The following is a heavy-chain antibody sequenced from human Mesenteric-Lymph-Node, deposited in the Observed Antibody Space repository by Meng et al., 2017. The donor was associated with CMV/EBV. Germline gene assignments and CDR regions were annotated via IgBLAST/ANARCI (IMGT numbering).Heavy chain of an antibody. V-gene: IGHV3-48*03. J-gene: IGHJ6*02. CDR1: GFTFSTSE. CDR2: VSTSGAVI. CDR3: VKGTYQLLDYYDYGMDV. Sequence: GESLKISCAASGFTFSTSEMTWVRQAPGKGLEWVSYVSTSGAVIDYADSVKGRFTISRDNARNSLYLQMNSLRPENTALYYCVKGTYQLLDYYDYGMDVWGQGTAVTVSS. D-gene: IGHD2-2*01.